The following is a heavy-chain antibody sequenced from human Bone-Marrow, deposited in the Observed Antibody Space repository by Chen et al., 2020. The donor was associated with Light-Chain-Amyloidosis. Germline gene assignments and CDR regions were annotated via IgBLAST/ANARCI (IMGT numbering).Heavy chain of an antibody. Sequence: EVQLEQSGPEVKKPGESLKISCKGSGYTFPNYWIGWVCQMPGKGLEWMGGIYPDDSAARYSPSFEGQVTISADNSITTASLQWRSLKASDTAMYYCARRRDGYNFDYWGQGTLVTVS. CDR2: IYPDDSAA. D-gene: IGHD5-12*01. CDR1: GYTFPNYW. CDR3: ARRRDGYNFDY. J-gene: IGHJ4*02. V-gene: IGHV5-51*01.